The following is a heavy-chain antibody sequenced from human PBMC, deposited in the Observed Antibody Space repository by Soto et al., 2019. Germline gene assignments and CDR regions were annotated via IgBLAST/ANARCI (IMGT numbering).Heavy chain of an antibody. CDR1: GFAFSSYT. J-gene: IGHJ6*02. CDR3: AVPGRAGHGMDV. Sequence: EVRLEESGGGLVKPGGSLRLSCAAPGFAFSSYTMNWVRQAPGKGLVWVSSINPTDSYIYYGDSVKGRFTISRDNTNMLLYLEINSLRAEVMAVYYCAVPGRAGHGMDVWGPGTTVIVSS. V-gene: IGHV3-21*04. CDR2: INPTDSYI.